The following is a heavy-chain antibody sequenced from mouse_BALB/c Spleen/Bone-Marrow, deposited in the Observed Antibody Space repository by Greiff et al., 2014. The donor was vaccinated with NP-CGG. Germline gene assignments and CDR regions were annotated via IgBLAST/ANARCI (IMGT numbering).Heavy chain of an antibody. V-gene: IGHV3-8*02. J-gene: IGHJ2*01. CDR3: TRDYYGP. Sequence: EVHLVESGPSLVKPSQTLSLTCSVTGDSITSGYWNWIRKFPGNKLEYMGHISYSGNTYYNPSLISRISITRDTSKNQYYLQLNSVTTEDTATYYCTRDYYGPWGQGTTLTVSS. CDR1: GDSITSGY. CDR2: ISYSGNT. D-gene: IGHD1-2*01.